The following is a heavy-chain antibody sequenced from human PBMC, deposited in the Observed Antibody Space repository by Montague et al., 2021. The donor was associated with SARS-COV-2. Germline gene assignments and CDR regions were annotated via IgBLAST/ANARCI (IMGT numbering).Heavy chain of an antibody. V-gene: IGHV4-39*02. CDR2: IYYSGTT. CDR3: AGGYGSGSYSS. Sequence: SETLSLTCSVSSGSIISSGYYWGWIRQPPGKELEWIGNIYYSGTTYYNPSLQSRGTISVDTSKNHLSLRLSSVTAADTAVYYCAGGYGSGSYSSWGQGTLVTVSS. J-gene: IGHJ4*02. D-gene: IGHD3-10*01. CDR1: SGSIISSGYY.